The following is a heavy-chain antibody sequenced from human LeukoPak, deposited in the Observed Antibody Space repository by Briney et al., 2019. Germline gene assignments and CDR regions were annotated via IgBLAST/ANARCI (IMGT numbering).Heavy chain of an antibody. Sequence: KPGGSLRLSCAASGFTFSTYSMNWVRQAPGKGLEWVSSISSTSSCIYYADSVKGRFTISRDNAKNSLYLQMNSLRAEDTAVYYCAREDAFDIWGQGTMVTVSS. CDR1: GFTFSTYS. V-gene: IGHV3-21*01. CDR3: AREDAFDI. J-gene: IGHJ3*02. CDR2: ISSTSSCI.